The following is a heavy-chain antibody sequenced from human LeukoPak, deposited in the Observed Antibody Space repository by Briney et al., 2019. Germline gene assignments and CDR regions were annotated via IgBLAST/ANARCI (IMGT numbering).Heavy chain of an antibody. CDR1: GGSISSSSYY. V-gene: IGHV4-39*07. CDR2: IHYSGST. J-gene: IGHJ4*02. D-gene: IGHD3-16*01. Sequence: SETLSLTCTVSGGSISSSSYYWGWIRQPPGKGLEWIGSIHYSGSTYYNPSLKSRVTISVDTSKNQFSLKLSSVTAADTAVYYCARDWDLGGFDYWGQGTLVTVSS. CDR3: ARDWDLGGFDY.